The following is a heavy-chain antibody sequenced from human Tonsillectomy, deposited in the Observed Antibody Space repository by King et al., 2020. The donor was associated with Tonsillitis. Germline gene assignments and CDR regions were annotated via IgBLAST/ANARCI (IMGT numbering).Heavy chain of an antibody. J-gene: IGHJ3*02. V-gene: IGHV3-48*03. D-gene: IGHD2-2*01. Sequence: VQLVESGGGLVQPGGSLRLSWAASGFTFSSYEMNWGRQAPGKWLEWVAYISSSGSTIYYADSVKGRFTMSRDNAKNSLYLQMNSLRAEDTAVYYCASEDQGAFDIWGQGTMVTVSS. CDR2: ISSSGSTI. CDR1: GFTFSSYE. CDR3: ASEDQGAFDI.